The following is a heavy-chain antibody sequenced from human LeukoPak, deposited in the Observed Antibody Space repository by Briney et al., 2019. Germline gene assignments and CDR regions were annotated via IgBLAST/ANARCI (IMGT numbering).Heavy chain of an antibody. CDR1: GFTFSNHW. V-gene: IGHV3-7*03. D-gene: IGHD2-21*01. Sequence: PGGSLRLSCVASGFTFSNHWMTWVRQAPGKGLEWVANINQEGNDKYYVDSVKGRFTISRDNTKNSLFLQMNSLRAEDTAVYYCVVTRTRGDHWGQGTLVTVSS. CDR2: INQEGNDK. J-gene: IGHJ4*02. CDR3: VVTRTRGDH.